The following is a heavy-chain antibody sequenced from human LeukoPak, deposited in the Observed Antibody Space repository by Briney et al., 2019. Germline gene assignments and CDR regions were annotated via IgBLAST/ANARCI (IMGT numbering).Heavy chain of an antibody. Sequence: GGSLRLSCAASGFSFNNAWMTWVRQAPGKGLEWVGRIRSETDGGSTDYGASVKGRFTISRDDSQNTLYLRMNSLKIEDTAVYYCTTLPAAGHELDIWGQGTMVTVSS. D-gene: IGHD6-13*01. V-gene: IGHV3-15*05. J-gene: IGHJ3*02. CDR1: GFSFNNAW. CDR3: TTLPAAGHELDI. CDR2: IRSETDGGST.